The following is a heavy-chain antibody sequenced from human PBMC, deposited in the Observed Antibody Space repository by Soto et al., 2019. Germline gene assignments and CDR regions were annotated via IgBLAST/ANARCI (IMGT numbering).Heavy chain of an antibody. D-gene: IGHD2-8*02. Sequence: QVQLQQWGAGLLKPSETLSLTCAVYGGSFSGYYWTWIRQTPGTGLEWIGEINHSGSTNYNPSLKRRVTLSVYPSNNQLSLQLTSVTAADMVVYYCASDKITGRGDYWGQGTLVTVSS. CDR1: GGSFSGYY. CDR3: ASDKITGRGDY. CDR2: INHSGST. V-gene: IGHV4-34*01. J-gene: IGHJ4*02.